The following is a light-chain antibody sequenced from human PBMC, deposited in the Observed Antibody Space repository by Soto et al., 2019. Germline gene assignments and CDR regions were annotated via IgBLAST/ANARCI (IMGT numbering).Light chain of an antibody. Sequence: DIQMTQSPSTLSASVGDRVTITCRASQSISSWLAWYQQKPGKAPKLLIYKASSLETGVPSRFSGSGSGTEFTLTISSLQPDDFATYYCHQYYSYSRTFGQGTKLEIK. CDR3: HQYYSYSRT. V-gene: IGKV1-5*03. CDR1: QSISSW. CDR2: KAS. J-gene: IGKJ2*01.